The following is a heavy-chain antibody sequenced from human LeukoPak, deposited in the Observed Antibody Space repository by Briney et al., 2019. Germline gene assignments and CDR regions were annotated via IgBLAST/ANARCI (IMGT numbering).Heavy chain of an antibody. J-gene: IGHJ4*02. D-gene: IGHD2-15*01. CDR1: SGSFGGYY. CDR2: INHSGST. CDR3: ARGNNGYCSGGRCYPFDY. Sequence: SETLPLTCAVYSGSFGGYYWSWIRQPPGKGLEWIGEINHSGSTNYNPSLKSRVTMSVDTSKKQFSLKLSSVTAADTAVYYCARGNNGYCSGGRCYPFDYWGQGTLVTVSS. V-gene: IGHV4-34*01.